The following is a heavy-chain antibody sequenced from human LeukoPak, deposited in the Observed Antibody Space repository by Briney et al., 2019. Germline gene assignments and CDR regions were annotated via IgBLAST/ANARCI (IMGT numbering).Heavy chain of an antibody. D-gene: IGHD3-10*01. CDR2: ISSSGSAI. Sequence: PGGTLRLSCAASGFTFSSYEMNWVRQAPGKGLEWISYISSSGSAIYYTDSVKGRFTVSRDNAQSSLYLQMNSLRVEDTAVYYCARDLKVPGVYFDYWGQGTLVTVSS. CDR3: ARDLKVPGVYFDY. V-gene: IGHV3-48*03. CDR1: GFTFSSYE. J-gene: IGHJ4*02.